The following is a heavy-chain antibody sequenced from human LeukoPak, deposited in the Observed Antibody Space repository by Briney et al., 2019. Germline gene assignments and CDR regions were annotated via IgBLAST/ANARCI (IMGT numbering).Heavy chain of an antibody. Sequence: PGGSLRLSCAASGFTFSSYRMNWVRQAPGKGLEWVSYISSSSTIYYADSVKGRFTISRDNAKNSLYLQMSSLRDEDTAVYYCARGDSSGYGPDHWGQGTLVTVSS. V-gene: IGHV3-48*02. CDR1: GFTFSSYR. CDR2: ISSSSTI. D-gene: IGHD3-22*01. J-gene: IGHJ5*02. CDR3: ARGDSSGYGPDH.